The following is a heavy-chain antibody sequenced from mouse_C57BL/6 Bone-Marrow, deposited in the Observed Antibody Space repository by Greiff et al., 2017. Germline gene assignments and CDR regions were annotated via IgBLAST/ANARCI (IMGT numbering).Heavy chain of an antibody. CDR2: ISYSGST. D-gene: IGHD1-1*01. V-gene: IGHV3-8*01. CDR3: ARRMTTVVAPQYWYFDV. CDR1: GYSITSDY. J-gene: IGHJ1*03. Sequence: EVKLVESGPGLAKPSQTLSLTCSVTGYSITSDYWNWIRKFPGNKLEYMGYISYSGSTYYNPSLNSRISITRDTSTNQYYLQLNSVTTEDTATYYCARRMTTVVAPQYWYFDVWGTGTTVTVSS.